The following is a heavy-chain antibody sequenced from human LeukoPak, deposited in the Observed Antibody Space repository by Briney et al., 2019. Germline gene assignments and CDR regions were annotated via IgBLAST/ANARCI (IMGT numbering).Heavy chain of an antibody. CDR3: ARRPGYCSSTSPYCPNQHNYFDY. CDR2: VHPADSDT. J-gene: IGHJ4*02. Sequence: GESLKISCQGSGYRFTRYWIGWVRQMPGKGLEWMGIVHPADSDTRYSTSFEGQVTISVDKSINTTYLQWSSLEASDTAMYYCARRPGYCSSTSPYCPNQHNYFDYWGQGTLVTVSS. D-gene: IGHD2-2*01. V-gene: IGHV5-51*01. CDR1: GYRFTRYW.